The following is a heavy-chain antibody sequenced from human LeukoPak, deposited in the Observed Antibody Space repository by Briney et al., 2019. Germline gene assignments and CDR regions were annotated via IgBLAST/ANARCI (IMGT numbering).Heavy chain of an antibody. D-gene: IGHD6-13*01. V-gene: IGHV3-23*01. Sequence: GGSLRLSCAASGFTFRNYHMGWVRQAPGKGLEWVSAISGSGGSTYYADSVKGRFTISRDNSKNTLYLQMNSLRAEDTAVYYCARDRIEQQRTLGRSSNYYYYYYMDVWGKGTTVTVSS. CDR2: ISGSGGST. J-gene: IGHJ6*03. CDR3: ARDRIEQQRTLGRSSNYYYYYYMDV. CDR1: GFTFRNYH.